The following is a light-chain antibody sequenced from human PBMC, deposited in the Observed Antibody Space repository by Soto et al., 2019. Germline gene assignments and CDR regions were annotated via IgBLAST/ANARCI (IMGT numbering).Light chain of an antibody. V-gene: IGLV2-14*01. J-gene: IGLJ1*01. CDR3: CSYADGSIYV. Sequence: QSVLTQPASVSGSPGQSISISCSGTSRDIGAYNYVSWYLQHPGKAPKLMIYEVVNRLSGVSNRFSGSKSGNTASLTISGLQAEDEADYYCCSYADGSIYVFGTGTKVTVL. CDR1: SRDIGAYNY. CDR2: EVV.